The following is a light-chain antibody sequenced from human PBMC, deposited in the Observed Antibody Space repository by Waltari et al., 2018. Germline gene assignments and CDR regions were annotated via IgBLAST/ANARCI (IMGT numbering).Light chain of an antibody. CDR1: QSISKY. V-gene: IGKV3-20*01. J-gene: IGKJ1*01. Sequence: EIVLTQSPGTLSLSPGERATLSCRSSQSISKYLAWYQQKPGQAPSLLIYHASSRAAGSPDRFSGSGSGTDFSLSISRREPEDFAVYYCQHYESLPVTFGQGTKVEIK. CDR3: QHYESLPVT. CDR2: HAS.